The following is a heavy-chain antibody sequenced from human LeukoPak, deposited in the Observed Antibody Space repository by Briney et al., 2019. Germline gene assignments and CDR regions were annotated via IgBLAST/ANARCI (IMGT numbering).Heavy chain of an antibody. CDR2: VYYTGST. CDR3: ARHSGSGSLSRPFDP. D-gene: IGHD3-10*01. CDR1: GASVTSGGFY. J-gene: IGHJ5*02. Sequence: SETLSLTCTVSGASVTSGGFYWGWLRQSPGKGLQWIATVYYTGSTYYNPSLKSRVTISIDTSKNQFSLHLRSRIAADTAVYYCARHSGSGSLSRPFDPWGRGTLVTVSS. V-gene: IGHV4-39*01.